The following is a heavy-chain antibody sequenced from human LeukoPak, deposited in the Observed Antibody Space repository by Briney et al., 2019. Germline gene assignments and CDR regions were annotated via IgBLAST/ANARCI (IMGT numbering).Heavy chain of an antibody. J-gene: IGHJ4*02. CDR1: GDSVSSNSAA. V-gene: IGHV6-1*01. CDR2: TYYRSKWYN. CDR3: ARGKGVSTEKIVATIYYFDY. D-gene: IGHD5-12*01. Sequence: SQTLSLTCAISGDSVSSNSAAWNWIRQSPSRGLEWLGRTYYRSKWYNDYAVSVKSRITINPDTSKNQFSLQLNSVTPEDTAVYYCARGKGVSTEKIVATIYYFDYWGQGTLVTVSS.